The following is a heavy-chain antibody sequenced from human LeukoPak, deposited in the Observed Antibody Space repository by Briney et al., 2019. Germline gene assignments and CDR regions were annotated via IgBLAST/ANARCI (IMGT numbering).Heavy chain of an antibody. CDR3: ARGGPPSYCSSTSCYDGDYGAFDI. CDR1: GYTFTGYY. J-gene: IGHJ3*02. D-gene: IGHD2-2*01. V-gene: IGHV1-2*04. Sequence: GASVKVSCKASGYTFTGYYMHWVRQAPGQGLEWMGWINPNSGGTNYAQKFQGWVTMTRDTSISTAYMELSRLRSDDTAVYYCARGGPPSYCSSTSCYDGDYGAFDIWGQGTMVTVSS. CDR2: INPNSGGT.